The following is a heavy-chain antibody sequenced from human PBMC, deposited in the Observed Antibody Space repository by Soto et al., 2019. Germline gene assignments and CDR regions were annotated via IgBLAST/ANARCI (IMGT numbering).Heavy chain of an antibody. CDR2: ITNSGTTT. CDR1: GFTFSSYA. J-gene: IGHJ4*02. Sequence: GGSLRLSWAASGFTFSSYAVTWVRQAPGKGLEYISAITNSGTTTYYADSVKGRFTISRDNSKNTLYLQMNSLTAEDTAVYYYAKGNDGYYFDYWGQGTLVTVSS. V-gene: IGHV3-23*01. D-gene: IGHD3-3*01. CDR3: AKGNDGYYFDY.